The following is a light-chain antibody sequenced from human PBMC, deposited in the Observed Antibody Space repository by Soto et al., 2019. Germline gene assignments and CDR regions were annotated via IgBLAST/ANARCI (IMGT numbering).Light chain of an antibody. Sequence: DVVMTQSPLSLSVTLGQPASISCRSSQRLVHTNGNTYLNWFQQRPGQSPRRLIYKVSDRDPGVPDRFSGSGSGTEFTLRISRVEADDVGVYYCMQGAHWPPTFGLGTKVEI. CDR2: KVS. V-gene: IGKV2-30*02. CDR3: MQGAHWPPT. J-gene: IGKJ1*01. CDR1: QRLVHTNGNTY.